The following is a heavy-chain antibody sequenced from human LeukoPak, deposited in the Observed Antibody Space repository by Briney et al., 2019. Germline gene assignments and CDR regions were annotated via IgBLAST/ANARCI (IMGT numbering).Heavy chain of an antibody. CDR1: GGSITSYY. Sequence: KPSETLSLTCTLSGGSITSYYWSWIRQPPGKGLEWIGYIYYSGSTNYNPSLKSRFTISVDTSKNQFSLKLSSVTAADTAVYYCARVTDDGEPLFDYWGQGTLVTVSS. D-gene: IGHD4-17*01. CDR2: IYYSGST. V-gene: IGHV4-59*01. CDR3: ARVTDDGEPLFDY. J-gene: IGHJ4*02.